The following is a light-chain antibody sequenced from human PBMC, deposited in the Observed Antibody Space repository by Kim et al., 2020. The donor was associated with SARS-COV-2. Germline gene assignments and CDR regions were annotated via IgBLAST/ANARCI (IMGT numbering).Light chain of an antibody. V-gene: IGKV1-5*01. Sequence: DIQMTQSPSTLSASVGDRVTITCRASQSINSWLAWYQQKPGKAPKLLIYDASSLESGVPPRFSGSGTGTEFTLTISSLQPDDFATYYCQQYDTYCAFGQGTKVDIK. J-gene: IGKJ1*01. CDR3: QQYDTYCA. CDR2: DAS. CDR1: QSINSW.